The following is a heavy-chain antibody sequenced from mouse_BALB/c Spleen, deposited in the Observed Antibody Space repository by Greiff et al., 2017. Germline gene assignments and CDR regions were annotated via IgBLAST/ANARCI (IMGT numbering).Heavy chain of an antibody. CDR2: ISSGSSTI. Sequence: EVKLVESGGGLVQPGGSRKLSCAASGFTFSSFGMHWVRQAPEKGLEWVAYISSGSSTIYYADTVKGRFTISRDNPKNTLFLQMTSLRSEDTAMYYCAAQVGRAWFAYWGQGTLVTVSA. CDR1: GFTFSSFG. J-gene: IGHJ3*01. CDR3: AAQVGRAWFAY. V-gene: IGHV5-17*02. D-gene: IGHD4-1*02.